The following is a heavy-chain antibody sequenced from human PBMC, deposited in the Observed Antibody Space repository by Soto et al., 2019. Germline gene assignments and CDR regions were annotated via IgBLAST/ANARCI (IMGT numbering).Heavy chain of an antibody. CDR3: ASTYCSGGKCHYFDY. J-gene: IGHJ4*02. Sequence: ASVKVSCKASGYTFTSYGISWVRQAPGQGLELMGWISAYNGNTNYAQKLQGRVTMTTDTSTSTAYMELRSLRSDDTALYYCASTYCSGGKCHYFDYWGQGTLVTVSS. D-gene: IGHD2-15*01. CDR1: GYTFTSYG. CDR2: ISAYNGNT. V-gene: IGHV1-18*01.